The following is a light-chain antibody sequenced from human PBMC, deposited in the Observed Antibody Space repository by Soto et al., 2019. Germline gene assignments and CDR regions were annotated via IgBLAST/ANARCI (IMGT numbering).Light chain of an antibody. Sequence: EIVLTQSPGTLSVSPGERATLSCRASQSVSSTYLAWYQQKPGQAPRFLINGASTRATGIPDRFSGSGSGTDFTLTISSLQAEDVAVYYCQQYYSLPLTFGGGTKVDIK. CDR3: QQYYSLPLT. V-gene: IGKV3-20*01. CDR2: GAS. CDR1: QSVSSTY. J-gene: IGKJ4*01.